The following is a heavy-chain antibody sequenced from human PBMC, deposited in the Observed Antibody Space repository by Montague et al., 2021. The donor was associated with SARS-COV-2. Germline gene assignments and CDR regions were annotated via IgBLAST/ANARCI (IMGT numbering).Heavy chain of an antibody. D-gene: IGHD1-26*01. V-gene: IGHV6-1*01. Sequence: CAISGDSVSRNSDAWNWLRKSPSNCLDWLGRTYYRSKWYNDYAVSVKSRITINPDTSKNQISLQLNSVTPEDTAVYYCARTSASSDYWGQGTLVTVSS. J-gene: IGHJ4*02. CDR3: ARTSASSDY. CDR1: GDSVSRNSDA. CDR2: TYYRSKWYN.